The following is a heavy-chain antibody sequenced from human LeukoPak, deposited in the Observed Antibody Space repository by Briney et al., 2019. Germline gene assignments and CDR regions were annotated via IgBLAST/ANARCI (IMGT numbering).Heavy chain of an antibody. Sequence: ASVKVSCKASGYTFTSFDFNWVRQATGQGLEWMGWMKSNNGHTGYAQKFQGRVTMTRDTSISTAYMELSSLTFEDTAVYYCARDLPPDGPPDYWGQGTLVTVSS. V-gene: IGHV1-8*01. CDR1: GYTFTSFD. CDR2: MKSNNGHT. J-gene: IGHJ4*02. CDR3: ARDLPPDGPPDY.